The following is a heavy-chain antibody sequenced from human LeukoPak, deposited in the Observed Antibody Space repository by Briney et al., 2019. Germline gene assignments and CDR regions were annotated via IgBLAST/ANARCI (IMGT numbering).Heavy chain of an antibody. J-gene: IGHJ4*02. D-gene: IGHD5-18*01. CDR3: ARGDTAMVPNDY. CDR2: ISSSSYI. V-gene: IGHV3-21*01. Sequence: GGSLSLPCPASGLTFRGNSMNWVGKAPGKGWEWVPSISSSSYIYYADSVKGRFTISRDNAKNSLYLQMNSLRAEDTAVYYCARGDTAMVPNDYWGQGTLVTVSS. CDR1: GLTFRGNS.